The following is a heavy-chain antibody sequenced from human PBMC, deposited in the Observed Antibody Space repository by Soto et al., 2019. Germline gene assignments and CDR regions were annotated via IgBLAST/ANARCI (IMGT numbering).Heavy chain of an antibody. Sequence: PSETLSLTCAVSGGSITSGAYYWTWIRQHPGKGLEWIAYIHYSGRTYYNPSLKSRVTISVDTSNNQFSLKLSSVTAADTAVYYCARYYFDSSGYSNWLDPWGQGTLVTVPS. D-gene: IGHD3-22*01. J-gene: IGHJ5*02. CDR1: GGSITSGAYY. V-gene: IGHV4-31*11. CDR2: IHYSGRT. CDR3: ARYYFDSSGYSNWLDP.